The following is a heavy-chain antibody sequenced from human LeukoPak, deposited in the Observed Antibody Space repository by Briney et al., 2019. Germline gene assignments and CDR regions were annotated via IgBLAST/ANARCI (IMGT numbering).Heavy chain of an antibody. V-gene: IGHV3-30*03. CDR1: GFTFSSYG. Sequence: GGSLRLSCAASGFTFSSYGMHWVRQAPGKGLEWVAVISYDGSNKYYGDSVKGRFTISRDNSKNTLNLEMNSLRAEDTAVYYCARDRNDVLTGFFDSWGQGTLVTVSS. D-gene: IGHD3-9*01. CDR3: ARDRNDVLTGFFDS. CDR2: ISYDGSNK. J-gene: IGHJ4*02.